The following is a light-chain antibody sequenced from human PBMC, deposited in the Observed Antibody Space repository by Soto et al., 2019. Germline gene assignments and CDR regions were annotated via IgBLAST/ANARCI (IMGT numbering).Light chain of an antibody. CDR1: QSVGTF. J-gene: IGKJ5*01. V-gene: IGKV3-20*01. Sequence: ILSQSPGTMSLSPGERATVSGRASQSVGTFFAWYQQKPGQAPRLLIYGASSRATGIPDRFSGGGSGTDFSLTISRLDPEDFAVYYCQQYSSSPITSGQGARLAIK. CDR3: QQYSSSPIT. CDR2: GAS.